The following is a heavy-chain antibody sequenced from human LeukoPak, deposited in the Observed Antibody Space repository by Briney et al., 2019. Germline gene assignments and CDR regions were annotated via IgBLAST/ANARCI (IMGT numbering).Heavy chain of an antibody. CDR3: ARVPATMTPHWYFDL. J-gene: IGHJ2*01. Sequence: PSETLSLTCAVSGGSISSGGYSWSWIRQPPGKGLEWIGYIYHSGSTYYNPSLKSRVTISVDRSKNQFSLKLSSVTAADTAVYYCARVPATMTPHWYFDLWGRGTLVTVSS. V-gene: IGHV4-30-2*01. D-gene: IGHD3-22*01. CDR2: IYHSGST. CDR1: GGSISSGGYS.